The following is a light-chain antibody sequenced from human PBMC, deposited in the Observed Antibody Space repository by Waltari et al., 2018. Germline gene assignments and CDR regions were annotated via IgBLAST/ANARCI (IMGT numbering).Light chain of an antibody. Sequence: QSVLTQPPSVSGAPGQRLTISCTGSSSSIGAGYDVHWYQQLPGAAPKLLISAYSNRPSGVPDRFYGSRSGTSASLAITGLQAEDEADYYCQSYDSSLSAVFGGGTKLTVL. CDR1: SSSIGAGYD. CDR2: AYS. CDR3: QSYDSSLSAV. J-gene: IGLJ3*02. V-gene: IGLV1-40*01.